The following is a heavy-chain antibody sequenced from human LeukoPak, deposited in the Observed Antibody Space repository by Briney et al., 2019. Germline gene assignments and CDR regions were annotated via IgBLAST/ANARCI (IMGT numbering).Heavy chain of an antibody. CDR1: GGSFSGYS. CDR3: ARIYGDYPRWYFDL. D-gene: IGHD4-17*01. J-gene: IGHJ2*01. Sequence: SETLSLTCAVYGGSFSGYSWSWIRQPPGKGLEWIGYIYHSGSTYYNPPLKSRVTISVDRSKNQFSLKLSSVTAADTAVYYCARIYGDYPRWYFDLWGRGTLVTVSS. V-gene: IGHV4-30-2*01. CDR2: IYHSGST.